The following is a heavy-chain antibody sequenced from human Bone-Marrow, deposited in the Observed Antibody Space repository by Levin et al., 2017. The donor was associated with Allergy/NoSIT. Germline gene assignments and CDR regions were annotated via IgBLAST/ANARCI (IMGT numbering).Heavy chain of an antibody. CDR1: GGSFSGYY. D-gene: IGHD3-9*01. CDR3: ARGTLDWLFHYYFDY. Sequence: SQTLSLTCAVYGGSFSGYYWSWIRQPPGKGLEWIGEINHSGSTNYNPSLKSRVTISVDTSKNQFSLKLSSVTAADTAVYYCARGTLDWLFHYYFDYWGQGTLVTVSS. J-gene: IGHJ4*02. V-gene: IGHV4-34*01. CDR2: INHSGST.